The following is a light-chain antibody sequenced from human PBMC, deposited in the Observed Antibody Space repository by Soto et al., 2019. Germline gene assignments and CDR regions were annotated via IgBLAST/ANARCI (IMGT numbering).Light chain of an antibody. CDR2: DAS. CDR1: QNVYGY. J-gene: IGKJ5*01. V-gene: IGKV3-11*01. Sequence: ETVLTQSPATLSLSPGERVTLSCRASQNVYGYLGWYQQKPGQAPRLLIYDASNRATGIPARFSGGGSGTDFTLTISSLEPEDFAVYYCQQRGNWPITFGQGTRLEI. CDR3: QQRGNWPIT.